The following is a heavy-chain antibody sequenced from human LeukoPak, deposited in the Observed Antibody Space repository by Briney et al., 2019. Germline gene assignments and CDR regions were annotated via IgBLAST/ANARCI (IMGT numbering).Heavy chain of an antibody. CDR1: GFTFSSYA. Sequence: GGSLRLSCAASGFTFSSYAMNWVRQAPGRGLEWVSGFSGSGGTTYYADSVKGRFTISRDNSKNTLYLQMNSLGAEDTAVYYCANGNRCTSPNCLGYYYFYMDVWGKGTTVTVSS. D-gene: IGHD2-8*01. CDR3: ANGNRCTSPNCLGYYYFYMDV. CDR2: FSGSGGTT. J-gene: IGHJ6*03. V-gene: IGHV3-23*01.